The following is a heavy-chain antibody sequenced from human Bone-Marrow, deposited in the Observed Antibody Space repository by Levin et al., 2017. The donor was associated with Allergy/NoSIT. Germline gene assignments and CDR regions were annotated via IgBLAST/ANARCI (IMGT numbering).Heavy chain of an antibody. CDR2: TYYRSQWYD. Sequence: ASQTLSLTCAISGDSVSSNSVAWNWIRQSPSGGLEWLGRTYYRSQWYDDYADSVKGRIIINPDTSRNQFSLQLKSVTPDDTAVYYCARVRDFDVLAGFSQYFFDSWGQGTLVTVSS. V-gene: IGHV6-1*01. J-gene: IGHJ4*02. CDR1: GDSVSSNSVA. D-gene: IGHD2-15*01. CDR3: ARVRDFDVLAGFSQYFFDS.